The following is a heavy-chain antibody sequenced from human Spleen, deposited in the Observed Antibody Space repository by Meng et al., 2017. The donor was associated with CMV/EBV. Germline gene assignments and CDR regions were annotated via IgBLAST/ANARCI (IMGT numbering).Heavy chain of an antibody. CDR2: IYYSGST. CDR3: ARGPTRNYFDY. Sequence: SETLSLTCTVSGGSVSSSNYYWSWIRQPPGKGLEWIGYIYYSGSTNYNPSLRSRVTISVDTSKNQFSLNLSSLTAADTAVYYCARGPTRNYFDYWGQGTLVTVSS. V-gene: IGHV4-61*01. CDR1: GGSVSSSNYY. J-gene: IGHJ4*02.